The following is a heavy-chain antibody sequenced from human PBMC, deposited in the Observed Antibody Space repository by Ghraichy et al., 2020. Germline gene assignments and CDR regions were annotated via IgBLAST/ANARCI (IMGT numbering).Heavy chain of an antibody. CDR1: GFTFNNYA. Sequence: GGSLRLSCAATGFTFNNYAMSWVRQAPGKGLEWVSSIYGNGGGTFYTDSVKGRFTISRDNSKNTLYLQMNSLRADDTAVYYCAKERIALADYYYGMDVSGQGTTITVS. J-gene: IGHJ6*02. CDR2: IYGNGGGT. CDR3: AKERIALADYYYGMDV. D-gene: IGHD6-19*01. V-gene: IGHV3-23*01.